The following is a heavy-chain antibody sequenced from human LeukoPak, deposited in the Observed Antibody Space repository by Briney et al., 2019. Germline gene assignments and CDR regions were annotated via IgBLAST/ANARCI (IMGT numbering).Heavy chain of an antibody. D-gene: IGHD5-24*01. V-gene: IGHV3-53*01. CDR1: GFTVSTNY. J-gene: IGHJ4*02. CDR3: ARDTSSMAARFFDY. Sequence: GGSLRLSCVASGFTVSTNYMSWVRQAPGKGLEWVSVIYSGGSTYYADSVKGRFTISRDKSKNTLYLQMNSLRAEDTAVYYCARDTSSMAARFFDYWGQGTLVTVSS. CDR2: IYSGGST.